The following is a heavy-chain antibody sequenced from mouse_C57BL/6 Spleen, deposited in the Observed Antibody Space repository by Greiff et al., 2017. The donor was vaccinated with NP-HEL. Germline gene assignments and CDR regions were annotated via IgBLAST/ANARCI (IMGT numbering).Heavy chain of an antibody. D-gene: IGHD2-5*01. J-gene: IGHJ1*03. CDR3: ARREDYYSNYGWYFDV. Sequence: EVQLQQSGPELVKPGASVKISCKASGYTFTDYYMNWVKQSHGKSLEWIGDINPNNGGTSYNQKFKGKATLTVDKSSSTAYMELRSLTSEDSAVNYCARREDYYSNYGWYFDVWGTGTTVTVSS. CDR2: INPNNGGT. CDR1: GYTFTDYY. V-gene: IGHV1-26*01.